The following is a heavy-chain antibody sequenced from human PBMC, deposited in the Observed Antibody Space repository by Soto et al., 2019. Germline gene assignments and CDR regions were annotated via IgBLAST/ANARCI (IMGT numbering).Heavy chain of an antibody. CDR3: TTAHPRGPDY. V-gene: IGHV3-15*01. D-gene: IGHD5-12*01. CDR2: IKSKTDGGTI. J-gene: IGHJ4*02. Sequence: EVQLVESGGGLVKPGASLRLSCAASGCTFSNAWMNWVRQAPGKGLEWVGLIKSKTDGGTIDYPAPVKGRFIISRDDSRNTLYLQMNSLKTEDTAVYYCTTAHPRGPDYWGQGTLVTVSS. CDR1: GCTFSNAW.